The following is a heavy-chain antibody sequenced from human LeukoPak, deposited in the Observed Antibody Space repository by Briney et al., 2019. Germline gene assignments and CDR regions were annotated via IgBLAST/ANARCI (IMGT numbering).Heavy chain of an antibody. V-gene: IGHV3-48*03. CDR2: ISSSGSTI. CDR1: GFTFSRYE. Sequence: GWSLRLSCAAPGFTFSRYEMNWVRQAPGKGLEWVSYISSSGSTIYYADSVKGRFTISRDNAKNSLYLQMNSLRAEDTAVYYCARKYCSSTSCLFDNWGQGTLVTVSS. CDR3: ARKYCSSTSCLFDN. D-gene: IGHD2-2*01. J-gene: IGHJ4*02.